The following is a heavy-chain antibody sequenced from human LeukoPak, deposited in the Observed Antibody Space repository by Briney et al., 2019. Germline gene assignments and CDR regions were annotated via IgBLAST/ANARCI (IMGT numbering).Heavy chain of an antibody. CDR3: ASTIGSAGTQY. V-gene: IGHV3-48*03. CDR1: GFTFSNYE. J-gene: IGHJ4*02. Sequence: PGGSLRLSCAPSGFTFSNYEMNWVRQAPGKGLEWVSYISGSGKNIYYADSVKGRFTISRDNAKNSLYLQMNSLRAEDTAVYYCASTIGSAGTQYWGQGTLVTVSS. CDR2: ISGSGKNI. D-gene: IGHD6-13*01.